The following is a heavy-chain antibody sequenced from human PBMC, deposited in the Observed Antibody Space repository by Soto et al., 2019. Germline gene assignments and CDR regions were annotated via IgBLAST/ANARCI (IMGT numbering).Heavy chain of an antibody. CDR2: ISAYNSNT. V-gene: IGHV1-18*01. D-gene: IGHD7-27*01. J-gene: IGHJ4*02. CDR3: ARDSGNLGNWAYFFDY. Sequence: QGQLVQSGAEVKKPGASVKVSCKASGYTFTDFGISWVRQAPGQGLEWMGWISAYNSNTNYAQKVQGRVTMTTDTSTSTAYRELRNLTSGDTAVYYCARDSGNLGNWAYFFDYWGQGTLVTVSS. CDR1: GYTFTDFG.